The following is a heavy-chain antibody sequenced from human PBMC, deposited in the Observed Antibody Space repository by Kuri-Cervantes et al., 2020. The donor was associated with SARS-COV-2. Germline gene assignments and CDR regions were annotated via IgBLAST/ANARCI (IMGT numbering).Heavy chain of an antibody. Sequence: SVKVSCKASGGTFSTYIITWVRQAPGQGLEWMGRIIPLLGIANYAHNFQGRVTISADKSTSTAYMELSSLGSEDTAVYYCARESGSYPENWFDPWGQGTLVPSPQ. CDR1: GGTFSTYI. CDR3: ARESGSYPENWFDP. J-gene: IGHJ5*02. D-gene: IGHD1-26*01. CDR2: IIPLLGIA. V-gene: IGHV1-69*04.